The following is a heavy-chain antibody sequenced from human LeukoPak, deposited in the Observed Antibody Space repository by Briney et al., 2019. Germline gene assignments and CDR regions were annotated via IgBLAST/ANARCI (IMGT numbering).Heavy chain of an antibody. D-gene: IGHD4-11*01. J-gene: IGHJ6*03. CDR1: GFTFSSYA. CDR2: IYSGGST. CDR3: ARGNYAYYYYYMDV. Sequence: GGSLRLSCAASGFTFSSYAMSWVRQAPGKGLEWVSVIYSGGSTYYADSVKGRFTISRDNSKNTLYLQMNSLRAEDTAVYYCARGNYAYYYYYMDVWGKGTTVTISS. V-gene: IGHV3-66*01.